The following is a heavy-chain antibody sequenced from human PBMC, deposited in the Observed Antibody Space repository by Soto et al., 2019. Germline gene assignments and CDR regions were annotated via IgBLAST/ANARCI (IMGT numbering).Heavy chain of an antibody. CDR1: GFTFNNYA. Sequence: GGSMRLSCAASGFTFNNYAMSWVRQAPGKGLEWVSSINNGGDNIYYADSVKGRFTISRDNSKSTLYLQMNSLRAEDTAVYYCAKTFLARYCSSSICYDPADYFDYWGQGTLVTVSS. CDR2: INNGGDNI. V-gene: IGHV3-23*01. J-gene: IGHJ4*02. CDR3: AKTFLARYCSSSICYDPADYFDY. D-gene: IGHD2-2*01.